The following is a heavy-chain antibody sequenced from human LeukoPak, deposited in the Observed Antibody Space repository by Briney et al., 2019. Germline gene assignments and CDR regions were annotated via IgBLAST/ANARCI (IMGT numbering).Heavy chain of an antibody. J-gene: IGHJ4*02. CDR1: GPTFSNYR. CDR3: AKTYYYDSSGYHLDY. Sequence: PGGSLRLSCAASGPTFSNYRMHWVRQVPGKGLVWVSRINSDGSGTTYADSVKGRFTISRDNAKNTLYLQMNSLRAEDTAVYYCAKTYYYDSSGYHLDYWGQGTLVTVSS. V-gene: IGHV3-74*01. D-gene: IGHD3-22*01. CDR2: INSDGSGT.